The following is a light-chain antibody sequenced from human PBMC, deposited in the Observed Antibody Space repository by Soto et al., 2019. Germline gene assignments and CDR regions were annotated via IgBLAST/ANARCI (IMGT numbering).Light chain of an antibody. CDR2: GAS. CDR1: QNVSSN. J-gene: IGKJ5*01. Sequence: EIVMTQSPATLSVSPGERATLSCMASQNVSSNLAWYQQKPGQAPRLLIYGASTRATGIPARFSGSGSGTEFALTISSLQSEDFAVYYCQQYNNWPPITFGQGTRLEIK. CDR3: QQYNNWPPIT. V-gene: IGKV3-15*01.